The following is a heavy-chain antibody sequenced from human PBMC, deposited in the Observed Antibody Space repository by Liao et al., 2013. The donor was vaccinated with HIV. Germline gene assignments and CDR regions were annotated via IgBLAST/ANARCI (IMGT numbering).Heavy chain of an antibody. CDR2: INHSGST. CDR3: ARGRQWLSPFDY. D-gene: IGHD6-19*01. Sequence: QVQLQQWGAGLLKPSETLSLTCAVYGGSFSGYYWSWIRQPPGKGLEWIGEINHSGSTNYNPSLKSRVTMSVDTSKNQFSLKLSSVTAADTAVFYCARGRQWLSPFDYWGQGTLVTVSS. J-gene: IGHJ4*02. CDR1: GGSFSGYY. V-gene: IGHV4-34*01.